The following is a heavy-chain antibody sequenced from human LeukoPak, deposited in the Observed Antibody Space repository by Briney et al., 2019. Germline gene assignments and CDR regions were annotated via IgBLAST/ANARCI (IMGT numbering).Heavy chain of an antibody. V-gene: IGHV4-4*07. CDR1: GGSISSYY. J-gene: IGHJ4*02. Sequence: SETLSFTCTVSGGSISSYYWSWIRQPAGKGLEWIGRIYTSGSTNYNPSLKSRVTMSVDTSKNQFSLKLSSVTAADTAVYYCATYTSDRASFDYWGQGTLVTVSS. CDR2: IYTSGST. D-gene: IGHD3-22*01. CDR3: ATYTSDRASFDY.